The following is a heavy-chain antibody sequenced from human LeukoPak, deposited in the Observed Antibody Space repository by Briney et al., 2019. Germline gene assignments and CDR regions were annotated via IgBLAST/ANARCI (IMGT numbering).Heavy chain of an antibody. V-gene: IGHV3-11*01. CDR3: ATTGLLGDIP. Sequence: GGSLRLSCAASGFTFSDYYMSWIRQAPGKGLEWLSYISKNGKTIYYADSVKGRFTISRDNAKKSVYLQMNSLRAEDTAVYYCATTGLLGDIPWGQGTLVTVSS. J-gene: IGHJ5*02. D-gene: IGHD3-10*01. CDR1: GFTFSDYY. CDR2: ISKNGKTI.